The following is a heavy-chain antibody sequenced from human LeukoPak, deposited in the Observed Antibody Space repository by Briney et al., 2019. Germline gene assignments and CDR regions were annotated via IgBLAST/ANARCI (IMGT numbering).Heavy chain of an antibody. CDR1: GFSLSTSGVG. V-gene: IGHV2-5*02. CDR2: LYWDDDK. Sequence: ESGPTLVNPTQPLTLTCTFSGFSLSTSGVGVGWIRQPPVKALEWLALLYWDDDKRYSPSLKSRLTITKDTSKNQVVLTMTNMDPVDTATYFCAHRSLAVAFFDYWGQGTLVTVSS. J-gene: IGHJ4*02. CDR3: AHRSLAVAFFDY. D-gene: IGHD6-13*01.